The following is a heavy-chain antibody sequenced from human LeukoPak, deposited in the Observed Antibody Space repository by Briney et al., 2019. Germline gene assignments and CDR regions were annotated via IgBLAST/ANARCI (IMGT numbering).Heavy chain of an antibody. D-gene: IGHD6-13*01. CDR3: ARRDAGLAFDY. CDR1: GYTFTTYW. V-gene: IGHV5-51*01. J-gene: IGHJ4*02. CDR2: IYPGDSDT. Sequence: HGESLKISCEGSGYTFTTYWIAWVRQMPGKDLEWMGIIYPGDSDTRYSPSFQGQVTISADESINTAYLQWSSLKASDTAMYYCARRDAGLAFDYWGQGTLVTVSS.